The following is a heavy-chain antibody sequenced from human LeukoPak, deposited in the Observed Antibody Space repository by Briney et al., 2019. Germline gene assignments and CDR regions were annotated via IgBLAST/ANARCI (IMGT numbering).Heavy chain of an antibody. CDR1: GYSISSGYY. CDR2: IYHSGST. V-gene: IGHV4-38-2*01. J-gene: IGHJ4*02. CDR3: ARQSGDFDY. Sequence: PSETLSLTCAVSGYSISSGYYWGWIRQPPGKGPEWIGSIYHSGSTYYNPSLKSRVTISVDTSKNQFSLKLRSVTAADTAVYYCARQSGDFDYWGQGTLVTVSS. D-gene: IGHD4-17*01.